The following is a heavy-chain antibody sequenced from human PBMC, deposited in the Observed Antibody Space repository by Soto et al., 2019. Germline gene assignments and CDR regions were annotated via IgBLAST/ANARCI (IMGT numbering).Heavy chain of an antibody. CDR3: ASSIIVVVPAAISDY. CDR1: GFTFSSYG. CDR2: ISYDGSNK. V-gene: IGHV3-30*03. D-gene: IGHD2-2*01. J-gene: IGHJ4*02. Sequence: GGSLRLSCAASGFTFSSYGMHWVRQAPGKGLEWVAVISYDGSNKYYADSVKGRFTISRDNSKNTLYLQMNSLRAEDTAVYYCASSIIVVVPAAISDYWGQGTLVTVSS.